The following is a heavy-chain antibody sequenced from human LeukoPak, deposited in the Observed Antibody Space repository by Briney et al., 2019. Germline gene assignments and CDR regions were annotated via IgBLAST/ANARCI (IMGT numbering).Heavy chain of an antibody. CDR1: GFTFSGYW. D-gene: IGHD1-26*01. CDR3: ARDKIVGPTTLDY. J-gene: IGHJ4*02. CDR2: IKQDGSEI. V-gene: IGHV3-7*01. Sequence: PGGSLRLSCAASGFTFSGYWMSWVRQTPEKGLEWVANIKQDGSEIYYVDSVKGRFTISRDNAENSLYLQMNSLRADDTAVYYRARDKIVGPTTLDYWGQGTLVTVSS.